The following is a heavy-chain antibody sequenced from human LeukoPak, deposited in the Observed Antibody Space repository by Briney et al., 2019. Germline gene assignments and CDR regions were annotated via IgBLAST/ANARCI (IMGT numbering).Heavy chain of an antibody. CDR2: INSDGSYT. D-gene: IGHD6-19*01. Sequence: GGSLRLSCAASGFTFSSYWMHWVRQAPGRGLVWVSRINSDGSYTGYADSVKGRFTISRDNAKNTVYLQMNSLRAEDTAVYYCARPGIAVTGDYWGQGILVTVSS. CDR3: ARPGIAVTGDY. CDR1: GFTFSSYW. V-gene: IGHV3-74*01. J-gene: IGHJ4*02.